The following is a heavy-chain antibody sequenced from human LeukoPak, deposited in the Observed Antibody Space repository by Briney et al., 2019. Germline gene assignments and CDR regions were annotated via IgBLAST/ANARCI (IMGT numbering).Heavy chain of an antibody. Sequence: GGSLRLSCAASGFTFSSYTMNWVRQAPGKGLEWVSYISSSSSYIYYADSVKGRFTISRDNAENSLYLQMNSLRAEDTAVYYCARDIGDSSGYYYTDYWGQGTLVTVSS. J-gene: IGHJ4*02. CDR3: ARDIGDSSGYYYTDY. CDR2: ISSSSSYI. V-gene: IGHV3-21*01. D-gene: IGHD3-22*01. CDR1: GFTFSSYT.